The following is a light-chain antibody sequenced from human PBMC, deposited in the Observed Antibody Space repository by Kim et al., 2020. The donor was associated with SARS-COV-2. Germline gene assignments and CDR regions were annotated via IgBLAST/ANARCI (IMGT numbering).Light chain of an antibody. CDR1: SRDVGGYNY. CDR3: SSYTSSSTV. Sequence: PGQSITISCPATSRDVGGYNYVSWYQQHPGKAPKLMIYDVSNRPSGVSNRFSGSKSGNTASLTISGLQAEDEADYYCSSYTSSSTVFGGGTQLTVL. J-gene: IGLJ2*01. CDR2: DVS. V-gene: IGLV2-14*03.